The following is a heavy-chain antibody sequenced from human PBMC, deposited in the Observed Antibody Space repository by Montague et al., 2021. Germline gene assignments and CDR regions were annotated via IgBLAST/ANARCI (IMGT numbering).Heavy chain of an antibody. V-gene: IGHV4-59*12. CDR1: GGSLGHYY. CDR2: VYSNGNT. Sequence: SETLSLTCTVSGGSLGHYYWSWIRQPPGKGLEWIGYVYSNGNTNFNPSLKSRVTISNDTSQTQFSLKLSSMTAADTAVYYCARICWSGNHHPFDYWGPGILVSVSS. D-gene: IGHD3-3*01. CDR3: ARICWSGNHHPFDY. J-gene: IGHJ4*01.